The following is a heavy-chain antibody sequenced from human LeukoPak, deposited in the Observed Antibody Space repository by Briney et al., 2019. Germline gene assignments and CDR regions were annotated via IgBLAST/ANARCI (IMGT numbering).Heavy chain of an antibody. J-gene: IGHJ6*02. CDR1: GFTFSSYW. D-gene: IGHD6-19*01. CDR2: IKQDGSEK. V-gene: IGHV3-7*01. Sequence: PGGSLRLSCAASGFTFSSYWMSWVRQAPGKGREWVANIKQDGSEKYYVDSVKGRFTISRDNAKNYLYLQMNSLRAEATAVYYCAREPRYSSGWSGGYYYYGMDVWGQGTTVTVSS. CDR3: AREPRYSSGWSGGYYYYGMDV.